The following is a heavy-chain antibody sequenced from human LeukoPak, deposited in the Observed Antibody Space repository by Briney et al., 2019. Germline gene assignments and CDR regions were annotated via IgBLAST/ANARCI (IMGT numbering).Heavy chain of an antibody. Sequence: KTGGSLRLSCAASGFTFSDYYMSWIRQAPGKGLEWVSYISSSGSTIYYAGSVKGRFTISRDNAKNSLYLQMNSLRAEDTAVYYCARGTSIAVAAYYFDYWGQGTLVTVSS. CDR2: ISSSGSTI. D-gene: IGHD6-19*01. CDR1: GFTFSDYY. V-gene: IGHV3-11*01. CDR3: ARGTSIAVAAYYFDY. J-gene: IGHJ4*02.